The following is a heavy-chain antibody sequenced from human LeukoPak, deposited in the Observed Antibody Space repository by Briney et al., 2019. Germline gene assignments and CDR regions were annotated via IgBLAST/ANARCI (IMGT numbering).Heavy chain of an antibody. V-gene: IGHV4-34*01. CDR2: INHSGST. J-gene: IGHJ3*02. Sequence: SETLSLTCAVYGGSFSGYYWSWIRQPPGKGLEWIGEINHSGSTNYNPSLRSRVTISVDTSKNQFSLKLSSVTAADTAVYYCARGSHYYGSGSYYKDPDAFDIWGRGTMVTVSS. D-gene: IGHD3-10*01. CDR1: GGSFSGYY. CDR3: ARGSHYYGSGSYYKDPDAFDI.